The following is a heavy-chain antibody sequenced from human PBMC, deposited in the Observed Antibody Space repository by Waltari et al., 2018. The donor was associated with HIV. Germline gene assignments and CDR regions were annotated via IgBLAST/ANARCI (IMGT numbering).Heavy chain of an antibody. D-gene: IGHD3-3*01. CDR2: INHSGTV. CDR3: ARWRGHFDV. Sequence: QVELQQWGGGFVLKPSAPLSFACALSGGSLTGNYWSWIRQGPGTGSEWIGEINHSGTVNYKPSLRRRITISFDMPSNQLSLRLTSVTAADSAAYYCARWRGHFDVWGRGTLVTVS. J-gene: IGHJ2*01. CDR1: GGSLTGNY. V-gene: IGHV4-34*01.